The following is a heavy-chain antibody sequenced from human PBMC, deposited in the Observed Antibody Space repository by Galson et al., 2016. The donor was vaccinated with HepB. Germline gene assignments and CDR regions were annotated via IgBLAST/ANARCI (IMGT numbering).Heavy chain of an antibody. CDR3: ASRYDILTGYFYGYYFDY. CDR1: GFTFSSYS. D-gene: IGHD3-9*01. Sequence: SLRLSCAASGFTFSSYSMHWVRQAPGKGLEWVSSISSSSSYIYYADSVKGRFTISRDNAKNSLYLQMNSLRAEDTAVYYCASRYDILTGYFYGYYFDYWGQGTLVTVSS. J-gene: IGHJ4*02. V-gene: IGHV3-21*06. CDR2: ISSSSSYI.